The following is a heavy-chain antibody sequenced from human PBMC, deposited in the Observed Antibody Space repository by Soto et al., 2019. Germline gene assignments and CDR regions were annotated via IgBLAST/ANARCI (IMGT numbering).Heavy chain of an antibody. J-gene: IGHJ4*02. CDR2: IRSKANNYAT. CDR3: TRGYGDYVRDY. V-gene: IGHV3-73*01. D-gene: IGHD4-17*01. CDR1: GFTFSGSA. Sequence: EVQLVESGGGLVQPGESLKLSCAVSGFTFSGSAMHWVRQASGKGLEWVGRIRSKANNYATAYAASVKGRFTISRDDSKNTAYLQMNSLKSEDTAVYYCTRGYGDYVRDYWGQGTLVTVFS.